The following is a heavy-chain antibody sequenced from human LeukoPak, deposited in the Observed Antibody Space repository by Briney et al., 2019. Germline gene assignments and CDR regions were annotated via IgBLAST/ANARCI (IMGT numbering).Heavy chain of an antibody. J-gene: IGHJ4*02. Sequence: SETLSLTCAAYGGSFSGYYWSWIRQPPGKGLEWIGEINHSGGTNYNPSLKSRVTISVDTSKNQFSLKLSSVTAADTAVYYCARKRATLFDYWGQGTLVTVSS. CDR2: INHSGGT. D-gene: IGHD5-24*01. CDR1: GGSFSGYY. V-gene: IGHV4-34*01. CDR3: ARKRATLFDY.